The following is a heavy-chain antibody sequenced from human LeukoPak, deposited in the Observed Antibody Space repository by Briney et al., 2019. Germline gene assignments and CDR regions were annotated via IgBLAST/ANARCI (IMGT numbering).Heavy chain of an antibody. D-gene: IGHD3-22*01. Sequence: SGGSLRLSCAASGFTFSSYSMNWVRQAPGKGLEWVSYISSSSSTIYYADSVKGRFIISRDNAKNSLYLQMNSLRDEDTAVYFCARADYYDSSGLDYWGQGTLVTVSS. CDR3: ARADYYDSSGLDY. J-gene: IGHJ4*02. CDR2: ISSSSSTI. V-gene: IGHV3-48*02. CDR1: GFTFSSYS.